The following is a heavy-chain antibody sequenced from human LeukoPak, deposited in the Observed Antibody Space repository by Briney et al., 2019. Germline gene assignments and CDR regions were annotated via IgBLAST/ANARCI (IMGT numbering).Heavy chain of an antibody. Sequence: ASVKVSCKASGYTFTDYYMHWVRQAPGQGLEWIGWVSPDSGRTGFAQKFQGRVTMTRDTSISAAYMELSRLGYDDTAVYYCARDTRSSYLQYYFDYWGQGTLVTVSS. CDR3: ARDTRSSYLQYYFDY. CDR1: GYTFTDYY. CDR2: VSPDSGRT. J-gene: IGHJ4*02. D-gene: IGHD5-24*01. V-gene: IGHV1-2*02.